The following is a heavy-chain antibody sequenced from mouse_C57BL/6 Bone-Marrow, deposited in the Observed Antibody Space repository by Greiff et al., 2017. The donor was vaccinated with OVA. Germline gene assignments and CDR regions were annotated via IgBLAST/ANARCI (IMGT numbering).Heavy chain of an antibody. D-gene: IGHD1-1*01. Sequence: EVQLVESGGGLVKPGGSLKLSCAASGFTFSDYGMHWVRQAPEKGLEWVAYISSGSSTIYYADTVKGRFTISRDNAKNTLFLQMTSLRSEDTAMYYCARRGVDYYGSSYPAWFAYWGQGTLVTVSA. CDR3: ARRGVDYYGSSYPAWFAY. CDR1: GFTFSDYG. V-gene: IGHV5-17*01. CDR2: ISSGSSTI. J-gene: IGHJ3*01.